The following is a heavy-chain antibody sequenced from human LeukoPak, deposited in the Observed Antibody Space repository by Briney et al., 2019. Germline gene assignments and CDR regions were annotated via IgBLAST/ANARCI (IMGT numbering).Heavy chain of an antibody. D-gene: IGHD3-9*01. V-gene: IGHV3-23*01. CDR3: AKEPRPFYDILTGYPFDY. Sequence: GGSLRLSCVASGFTFSSYAMSWVRQAPGKGLEWVSAISGSGGSTYYADSVKGRFTISRDNSKNTLYLQMNSLRAEDTAVYYCAKEPRPFYDILTGYPFDYWGQGTLVIVSS. CDR1: GFTFSSYA. CDR2: ISGSGGST. J-gene: IGHJ4*02.